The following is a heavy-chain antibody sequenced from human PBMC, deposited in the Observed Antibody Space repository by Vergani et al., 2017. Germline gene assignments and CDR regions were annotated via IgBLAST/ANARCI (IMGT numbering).Heavy chain of an antibody. J-gene: IGHJ6*02. V-gene: IGHV4-34*01. CDR1: GGSFSGYY. Sequence: QVQLQQWGAGLLKPSETLSLTCAVYGGSFSGYYWSWIRQPPGKGLEWIGEINHSGSTNYNPSLKSRVTISVDTSKNQFSLKLSSVTAADTAVYYCARAWDIVVVPADDYYYGMDVWGQGTTVTVSS. CDR2: INHSGST. CDR3: ARAWDIVVVPADDYYYGMDV. D-gene: IGHD2-2*01.